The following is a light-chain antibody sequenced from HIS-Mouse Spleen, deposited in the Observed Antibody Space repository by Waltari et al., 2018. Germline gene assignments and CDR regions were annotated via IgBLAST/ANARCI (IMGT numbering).Light chain of an antibody. Sequence: QSALTQPRSVSGSPGQSVTISCTGTSSDVGGFNYVSWYQKHPGKAPKIIIYDVSKRPSGVPDRFSGSKSGNTASLTISGLQADDEADYYCCSYAGSYTGVFGTGAKVTVL. CDR1: SSDVGGFNY. CDR2: DVS. J-gene: IGLJ1*01. V-gene: IGLV2-11*01. CDR3: CSYAGSYTGV.